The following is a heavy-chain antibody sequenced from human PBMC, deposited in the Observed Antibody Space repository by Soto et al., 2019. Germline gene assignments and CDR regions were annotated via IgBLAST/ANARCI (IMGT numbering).Heavy chain of an antibody. CDR3: ARDRGTTVTTRSYYYYGMDV. D-gene: IGHD4-4*01. J-gene: IGHJ6*02. V-gene: IGHV1-18*01. Sequence: QVQLVQSGAEVKKPGASVKVSCKASGYTFTSYGISWVRQAPGQGLEWMGWISAYNGNTNYAQKLQGRVTMTTDTSTSTAYMERGSLRSDDTAVYYCARDRGTTVTTRSYYYYGMDVWGQGTTVTVSS. CDR1: GYTFTSYG. CDR2: ISAYNGNT.